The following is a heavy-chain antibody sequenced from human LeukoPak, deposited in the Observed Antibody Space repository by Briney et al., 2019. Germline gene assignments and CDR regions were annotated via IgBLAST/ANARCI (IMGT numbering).Heavy chain of an antibody. J-gene: IGHJ6*04. Sequence: GGSLRLSCAASGFTFSSYEMNWVRQAPGKGLEWVSYISSSGSTIYYADSVKGRFTISRDNAKNSLYLQMNSLRAEDTAVCYSAELGITMIGGVWGKGTTVTISS. CDR3: AELGITMIGGV. CDR2: ISSSGSTI. V-gene: IGHV3-48*03. CDR1: GFTFSSYE. D-gene: IGHD3-10*02.